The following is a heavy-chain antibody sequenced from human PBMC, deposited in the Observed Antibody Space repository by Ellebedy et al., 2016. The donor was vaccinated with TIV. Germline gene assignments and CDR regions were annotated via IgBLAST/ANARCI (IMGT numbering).Heavy chain of an antibody. J-gene: IGHJ4*02. V-gene: IGHV6-1*01. Sequence: MPSETLSLTCAISGASVSSTSSAWSWIRQSPSRGLEWLARTYYRSAWYYDYAVSVSSRIRIRPDTSKNQFSLQPNSVTPQDSAVYYCARHVDSEGDNRWGQGTLGTVSS. CDR2: TYYRSAWYY. CDR3: ARHVDSEGDNR. CDR1: GASVSSTSSA. D-gene: IGHD5-24*01.